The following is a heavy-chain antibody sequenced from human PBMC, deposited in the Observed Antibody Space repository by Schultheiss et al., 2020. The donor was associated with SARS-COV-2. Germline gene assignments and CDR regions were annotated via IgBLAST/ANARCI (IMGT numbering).Heavy chain of an antibody. V-gene: IGHV4-34*01. CDR3: ARVDGSGSYHDWFDP. CDR2: INHSGST. J-gene: IGHJ5*02. Sequence: SETLSLTCAVYGGSFSGYYWSWIRQPPGKGLEWIGEINHSGSTNYNPSLKSRVTISVDTSKNQFSLKLSSVTAADTAVYYCARVDGSGSYHDWFDPWGQGTLVTVSS. D-gene: IGHD3-10*01. CDR1: GGSFSGYY.